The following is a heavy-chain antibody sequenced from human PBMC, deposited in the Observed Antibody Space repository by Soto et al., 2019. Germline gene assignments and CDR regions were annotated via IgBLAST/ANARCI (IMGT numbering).Heavy chain of an antibody. CDR1: GGSFRGYY. CDR2: INHSGST. V-gene: IGHV4-34*01. J-gene: IGHJ1*01. Sequence: PSXTLSLTCAVYGGSFRGYYGSWILQNPGKGLEWIGEINHSGSTNYNPSLKSRVTISVDTSKNQFSLKLSSVTAADTAVYYCARGQFYGGNTPVYFQHWGQGTLVTVSS. CDR3: ARGQFYGGNTPVYFQH. D-gene: IGHD4-17*01.